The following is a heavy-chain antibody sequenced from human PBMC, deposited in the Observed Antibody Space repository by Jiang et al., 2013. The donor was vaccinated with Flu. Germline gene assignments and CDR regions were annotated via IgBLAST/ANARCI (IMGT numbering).Heavy chain of an antibody. CDR2: IYPGDSDT. J-gene: IGHJ4*02. CDR3: ARQIGLTSGWYEI. V-gene: IGHV5-51*01. Sequence: GAEVKKPGESLRISCMGSGYHFTSYWIGWVRQMPGRGLEWMGIIYPGDSDTRYSPSFQGQVTISADKSISTAYLQWTSLKASDTAMYYCARQIGLTSGWYEIWGQGTLVTVSS. CDR1: GYHFTSYW. D-gene: IGHD6-19*01.